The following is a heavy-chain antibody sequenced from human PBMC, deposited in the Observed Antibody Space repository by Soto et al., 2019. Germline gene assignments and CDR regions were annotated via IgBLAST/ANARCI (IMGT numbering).Heavy chain of an antibody. Sequence: QVQLVQSGAEVKKPGASVKVSCKASGYTFTSYDINWVRQATGQGLEWMGWMNPNSGNTGYAQKFQGRVTMTRNTSIITAYMELSSLRSEDTAVYYCARASYCGGDCYADQDYWGQGTLVTVSS. CDR3: ARASYCGGDCYADQDY. D-gene: IGHD2-21*01. J-gene: IGHJ4*02. CDR1: GYTFTSYD. CDR2: MNPNSGNT. V-gene: IGHV1-8*01.